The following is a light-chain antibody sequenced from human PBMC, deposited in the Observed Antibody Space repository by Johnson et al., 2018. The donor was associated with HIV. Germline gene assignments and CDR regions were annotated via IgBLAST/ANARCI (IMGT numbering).Light chain of an antibody. V-gene: IGLV3-10*01. J-gene: IGLJ1*01. Sequence: VLTQPPSVSVSPGQTARITCSGDALEKKYAYWYQQKSGQAPVLVIYEDNKRHPRIPERFSGSNSGTMATLTISWAQLEDEADYYCYSTHSLGNHRFFGSGTKVTVL. CDR1: ALEKKY. CDR2: EDN. CDR3: YSTHSLGNHRF.